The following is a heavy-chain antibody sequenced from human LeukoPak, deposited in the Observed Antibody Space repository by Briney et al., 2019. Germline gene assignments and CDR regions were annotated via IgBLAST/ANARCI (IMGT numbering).Heavy chain of an antibody. Sequence: GSLRLSCAASGFTFSSYWMSWVRQPPGKGLEWIGEINHSGSTNYNPSLKSRVTISVDTSKNQFSLKLSSVTAADTAVYYCAREYDSSGYTSLDYWGQGTLVTVSS. CDR3: AREYDSSGYTSLDY. CDR2: INHSGST. J-gene: IGHJ4*02. D-gene: IGHD3-22*01. V-gene: IGHV4-34*01. CDR1: GFTFSSYW.